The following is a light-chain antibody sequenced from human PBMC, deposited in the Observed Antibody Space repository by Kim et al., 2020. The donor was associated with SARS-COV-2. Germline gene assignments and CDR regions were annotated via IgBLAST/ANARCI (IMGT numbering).Light chain of an antibody. CDR1: GGSIAGNY. J-gene: IGLJ3*02. V-gene: IGLV6-57*02. CDR3: QSYDSSNRWV. Sequence: KTVTISSTGSGGSIAGNYVQWYQQRPGSAPTTVIYEDNQRPSGVPDRFSGSIDSASNAASLTISGLKTEDEADYYCQSYDSSNRWVFGGGTQLTVL. CDR2: EDN.